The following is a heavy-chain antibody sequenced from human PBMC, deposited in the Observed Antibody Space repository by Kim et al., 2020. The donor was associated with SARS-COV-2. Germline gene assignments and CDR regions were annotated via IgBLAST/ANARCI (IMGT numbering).Heavy chain of an antibody. V-gene: IGHV3-7*03. D-gene: IGHD1-26*01. CDR1: GFTFSSYW. Sequence: GGSLRLSCAASGFTFSSYWMSWVRQAPGKGLEWVANIKQDGSEKYYVDSVKGRFTISRDNAKNSLYLQMNSLRAEDTAVYYCARDRREWELLEGYYFDYWGQGTLVTVSS. J-gene: IGHJ4*02. CDR2: IKQDGSEK. CDR3: ARDRREWELLEGYYFDY.